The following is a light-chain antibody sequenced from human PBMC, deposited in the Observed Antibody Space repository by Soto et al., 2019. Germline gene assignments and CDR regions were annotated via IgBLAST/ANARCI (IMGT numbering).Light chain of an antibody. V-gene: IGLV1-44*01. Sequence: QSVLSQPPSASGTPGQRVSLSCSGSHSNIGANTVNWYQHVPGAAPTLLIYTNDQRPSGVAGRFSSSKSGTSASLAISGLQSDDEGHYYCAAWDDRLNGLIFGGGTKLTVL. CDR3: AAWDDRLNGLI. CDR1: HSNIGANT. J-gene: IGLJ2*01. CDR2: TND.